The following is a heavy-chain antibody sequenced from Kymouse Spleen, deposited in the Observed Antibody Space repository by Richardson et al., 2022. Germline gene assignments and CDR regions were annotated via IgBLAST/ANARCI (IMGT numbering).Heavy chain of an antibody. J-gene: IGHJ4*02. Sequence: QVQLVESGGGVVQPGRSLRLSCAASGFTFSSYGMHWVRQAPGKGLEWVAVIWYDGSNKYYADSVKGRFTISRDNSKNTLYLQMNSLRAEDTAVYYCARDGHYYGSGLYYFDYWGQGTLVTVSS. CDR3: ARDGHYYGSGLYYFDY. CDR2: IWYDGSNK. D-gene: IGHD3-10*01. V-gene: IGHV3-33*01. CDR1: GFTFSSYG.